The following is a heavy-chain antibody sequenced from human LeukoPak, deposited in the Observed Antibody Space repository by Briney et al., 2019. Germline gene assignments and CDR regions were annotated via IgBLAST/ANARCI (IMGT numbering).Heavy chain of an antibody. V-gene: IGHV3-7*01. CDR2: IKQDESET. Sequence: GGSLRLSCAASGFTFSGYWMSWVRQAPGKGLEWVANIKQDESETYYVDSMKGRFTISRDNAKNSLFLQVDSLRAEDTAVYFCAREVSHWFFDVWGRGALVTVSS. J-gene: IGHJ2*01. CDR3: AREVSHWFFDV. CDR1: GFTFSGYW.